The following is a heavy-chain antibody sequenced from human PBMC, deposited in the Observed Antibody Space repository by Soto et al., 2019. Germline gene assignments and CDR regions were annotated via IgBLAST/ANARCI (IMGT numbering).Heavy chain of an antibody. CDR1: GGSISSGGYY. D-gene: IGHD3-9*01. V-gene: IGHV4-31*03. Sequence: PSETLSLTCTVSGGSISSGGYYWRWIRQHPGKGLEWIGYIYYSGSTYYNPSLKSRVTISVDTSKNQFSLKLSSVTAADTAVYYCAREGPVLRHFDWQQNWFDPWGQGTLVTVSS. CDR2: IYYSGST. CDR3: AREGPVLRHFDWQQNWFDP. J-gene: IGHJ5*02.